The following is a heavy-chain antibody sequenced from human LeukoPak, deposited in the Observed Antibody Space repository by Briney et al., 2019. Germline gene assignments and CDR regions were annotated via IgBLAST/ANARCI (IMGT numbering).Heavy chain of an antibody. J-gene: IGHJ4*02. CDR1: GGSISSYY. CDR3: ATLYPFDY. CDR2: IYYSGTT. D-gene: IGHD3-16*02. Sequence: SETLSLTCTVSGGSISSYYWSWIRQPPGKGLEWIGYIYYSGTTNYNPSLKSRVTISVDTSKNQFSLKLSSVTAADTAVYYCATLYPFDYWGQGTLVTVSS. V-gene: IGHV4-59*12.